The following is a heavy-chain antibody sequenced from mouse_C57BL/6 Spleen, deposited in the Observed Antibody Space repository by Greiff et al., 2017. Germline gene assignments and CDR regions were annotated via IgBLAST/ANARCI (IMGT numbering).Heavy chain of an antibody. J-gene: IGHJ2*01. CDR1: GFTFSDYY. Sequence: DVHLVESEGGLVQPGSSMKLSCTASGFTFSDYYMAWVRQVPEKGLEWVANINYDGSSTYYLDSLKSRFIISRDNAKNILDLQMSSLKSEDTATYYCARALYGDYFDYWGQGTTLTVSS. D-gene: IGHD1-1*02. CDR3: ARALYGDYFDY. CDR2: INYDGSST. V-gene: IGHV5-16*01.